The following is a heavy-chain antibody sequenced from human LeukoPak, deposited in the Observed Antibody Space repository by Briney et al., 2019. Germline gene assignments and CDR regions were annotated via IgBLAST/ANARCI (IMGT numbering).Heavy chain of an antibody. CDR2: IYYGGST. V-gene: IGHV4-30-4*08. J-gene: IGHJ3*02. D-gene: IGHD5-18*01. Sequence: PSQTLSLTCTVSGDSISGGDYYWSWIRQPPGKGLEWIGYIYYGGSTYYNPSLKRRVIISVDTSKNQFSLKLSSVTAADTAVYYCARPGVGSGRYGAFDIWGQGTMVAVSS. CDR3: ARPGVGSGRYGAFDI. CDR1: GDSISGGDYY.